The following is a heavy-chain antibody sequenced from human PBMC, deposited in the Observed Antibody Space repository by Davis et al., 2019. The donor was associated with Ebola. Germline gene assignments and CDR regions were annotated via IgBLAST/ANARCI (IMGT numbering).Heavy chain of an antibody. J-gene: IGHJ4*02. V-gene: IGHV3-43D*03. CDR2: ISWDGRST. CDR1: GFTFGDYA. D-gene: IGHD3-22*01. CDR3: TAYDSTFRNY. Sequence: GGSLRLSCAASGFTFGDYAMHWVRQPPGKGLEWVSLISWDGRSTAYADSVRDRFSISRDNSRNFLYLQMNGLRAEDTALYYCTAYDSTFRNYWGQGTLVTVSS.